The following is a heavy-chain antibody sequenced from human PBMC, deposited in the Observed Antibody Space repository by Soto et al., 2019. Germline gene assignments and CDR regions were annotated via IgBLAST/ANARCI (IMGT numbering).Heavy chain of an antibody. Sequence: GGSLRLSCAASGFTFSSYSMNWVRQAPGKGLEWVSSISSSSSYIYYADSVKGRFTISRDNAKNSLYLQMNSLRAEDTAVYYCARGRITIFGVVIAGMDVWGQGTTVTVSS. D-gene: IGHD3-3*01. J-gene: IGHJ6*02. CDR3: ARGRITIFGVVIAGMDV. CDR2: ISSSSSYI. CDR1: GFTFSSYS. V-gene: IGHV3-21*01.